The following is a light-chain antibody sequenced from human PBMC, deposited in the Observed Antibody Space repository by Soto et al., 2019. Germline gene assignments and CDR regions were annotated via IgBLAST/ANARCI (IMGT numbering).Light chain of an antibody. J-gene: IGLJ1*01. Sequence: QSALTQPSSVSGSPGQSITISCTETSSDVGGYNYVSWYQQHPGKAPKVMIYDVSNRPSGVSNRFSGSKSGNTASLTISGLQAEDEADYYCSSYTSSSTPYVFGTGTKVTVL. CDR2: DVS. CDR3: SSYTSSSTPYV. V-gene: IGLV2-14*01. CDR1: SSDVGGYNY.